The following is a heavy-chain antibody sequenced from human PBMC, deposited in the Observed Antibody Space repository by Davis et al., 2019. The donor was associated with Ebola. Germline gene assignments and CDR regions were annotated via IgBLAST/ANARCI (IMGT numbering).Heavy chain of an antibody. CDR2: INPHNGNT. J-gene: IGHJ4*02. D-gene: IGHD1-1*01. Sequence: AASVKVSCKASGYTFTNYGITWVRQAPGQGLEWMGWINPHNGNTNYAQNVQGRVTMTTDTSTITAYIEVGSLRSDDTAVYYCARAQFPTTSDHWGQGTLVTVSS. CDR3: ARAQFPTTSDH. V-gene: IGHV1-18*04. CDR1: GYTFTNYG.